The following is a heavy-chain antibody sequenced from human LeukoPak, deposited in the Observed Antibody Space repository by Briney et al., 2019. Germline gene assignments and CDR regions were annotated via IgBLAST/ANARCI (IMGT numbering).Heavy chain of an antibody. CDR1: GYTFTSYY. J-gene: IGHJ4*02. D-gene: IGHD3-22*01. V-gene: IGHV1-46*01. CDR2: INPSGGST. Sequence: GASVKVSCKASGYTFTSYYMHWVRQAPGQGLEWMGIINPSGGSTSYAQKFQGRVTMTRDTSTSTVYMELSSLRSEDTAAYYCARDTGRYDSSGYYGYWGQGTLVTVSS. CDR3: ARDTGRYDSSGYYGY.